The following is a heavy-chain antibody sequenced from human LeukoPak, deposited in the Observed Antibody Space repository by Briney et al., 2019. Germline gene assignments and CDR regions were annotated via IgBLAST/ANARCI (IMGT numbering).Heavy chain of an antibody. CDR3: ARWRSQQSEFDL. J-gene: IGHJ4*02. Sequence: HPGGSLRLSCAGSGFTFSSHWIGWVRQAPGKGLEWVAHINQDGSQKYYVDSVEGRFAISRDNAKNSLYLQMNSLRAEDTAIYYRARWRSQQSEFDLWGQGTLATISS. CDR1: GFTFSSHW. D-gene: IGHD3-3*01. CDR2: INQDGSQK. V-gene: IGHV3-7*01.